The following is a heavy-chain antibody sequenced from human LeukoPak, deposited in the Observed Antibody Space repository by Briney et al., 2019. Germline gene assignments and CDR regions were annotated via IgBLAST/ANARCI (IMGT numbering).Heavy chain of an antibody. D-gene: IGHD3-22*01. CDR1: GGSISSYY. CDR2: IYYSGST. V-gene: IGHV4-59*01. J-gene: IGHJ4*02. CDR3: AREGSDSSGYYYLHY. Sequence: SETLSLTCTVSGGSISSYYWSWIRQPPGKGLEWIGYIYYSGSTNYNPSLKSRVTISVDTSKNQFSLKLSSVTAADTAVYYCAREGSDSSGYYYLHYWGQGTLVTVSS.